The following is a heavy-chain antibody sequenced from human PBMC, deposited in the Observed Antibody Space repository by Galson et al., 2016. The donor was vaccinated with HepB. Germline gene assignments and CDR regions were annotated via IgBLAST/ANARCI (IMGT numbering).Heavy chain of an antibody. V-gene: IGHV3-30-3*01. Sequence: SLRLSCAASGFIFSTYAMHWVRQAPGKGLEWVAIISNDGSNYYSADSVKGRFTISRDNSNVYLQMNSLRAEDTAMYYCARGPHGKSRDAFHVWGQGTAVTVSS. D-gene: IGHD4-23*01. CDR3: ARGPHGKSRDAFHV. J-gene: IGHJ3*01. CDR2: ISNDGSNY. CDR1: GFIFSTYA.